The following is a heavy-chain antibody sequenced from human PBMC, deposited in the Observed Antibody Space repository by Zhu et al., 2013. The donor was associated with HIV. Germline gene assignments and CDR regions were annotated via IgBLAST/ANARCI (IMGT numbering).Heavy chain of an antibody. J-gene: IGHJ3*02. Sequence: QVQLVQSGAEVKKPGASVKVSCKAAGYTFSAYFIHWVRQAPGQGLEWMGWINPNTGATNYAQKLQGRVTLTSDTSINVVYMEVSRLTSDDSTIYYCARDGPPPRAYDIWGQGTMVTVS. CDR3: ARDGPPPRAYDI. V-gene: IGHV1-2*02. CDR2: INPNTGAT. CDR1: GYTFSAYF.